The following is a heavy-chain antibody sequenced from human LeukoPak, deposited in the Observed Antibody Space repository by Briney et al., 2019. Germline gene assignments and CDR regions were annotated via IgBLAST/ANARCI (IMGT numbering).Heavy chain of an antibody. CDR3: AIDCGGDCYTFDY. J-gene: IGHJ4*02. CDR1: GYTFTGYY. Sequence: GASVKVSCKASGYTFTGYYMHWVRQAPGQGLEWMGWINPNSGGTTYAQKFQGRVTMTRDTSISTAYMELSRLRSDDTAVYYCAIDCGGDCYTFDYWGQETLVTVSS. V-gene: IGHV1-2*02. CDR2: INPNSGGT. D-gene: IGHD2-21*02.